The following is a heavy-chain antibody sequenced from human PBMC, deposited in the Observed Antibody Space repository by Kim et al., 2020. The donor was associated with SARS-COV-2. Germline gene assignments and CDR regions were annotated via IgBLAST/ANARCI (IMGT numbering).Heavy chain of an antibody. CDR1: GFTFSTYG. Sequence: GGSLRLSCAASGFTFSTYGMHWARQAPGKGLEWVAFISYDETNKYYAESVRGRFTISRDNSKNTLYVQMDSLRVDDAAVYYCARDHCSGDACFLNWLDPCGQGTLVAVSS. D-gene: IGHD2-15*01. CDR2: ISYDETNK. V-gene: IGHV3-30*03. J-gene: IGHJ5*02. CDR3: ARDHCSGDACFLNWLDP.